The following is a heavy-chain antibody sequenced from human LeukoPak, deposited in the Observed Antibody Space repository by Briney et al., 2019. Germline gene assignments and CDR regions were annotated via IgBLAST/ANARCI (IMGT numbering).Heavy chain of an antibody. CDR1: GYTFTSYG. V-gene: IGHV1-18*01. J-gene: IGHJ6*03. CDR3: ARDPSSSRSYYYYYMDV. CDR2: ISAYNGNT. D-gene: IGHD6-6*01. Sequence: ASVKVSCKASGYTFTSYGISWVRQAPGQGLEWMGWISAYNGNTNYAQKFQGRVTMTRDTSISTAYMELSRLRSDDTAVYYCARDPSSSRSYYYYYMDVWGKGTTVTVSS.